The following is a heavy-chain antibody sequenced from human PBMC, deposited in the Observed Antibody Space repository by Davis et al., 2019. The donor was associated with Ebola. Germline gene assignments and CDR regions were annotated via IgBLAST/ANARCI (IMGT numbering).Heavy chain of an antibody. Sequence: GESLKISCAASGFTFSSHGMYWVRQAPGKGLEWVALIWYDGRNKDYADSVKGRFTISRDSSKSTLYLQMNSLRAEDTAVYYCARDLSGTPPYGFFDNWGQGTLVTVSS. D-gene: IGHD1-26*01. J-gene: IGHJ4*02. V-gene: IGHV3-33*07. CDR3: ARDLSGTPPYGFFDN. CDR1: GFTFSSHG. CDR2: IWYDGRNK.